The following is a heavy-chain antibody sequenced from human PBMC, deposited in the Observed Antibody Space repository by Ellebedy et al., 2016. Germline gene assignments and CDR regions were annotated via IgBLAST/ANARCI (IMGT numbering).Heavy chain of an antibody. V-gene: IGHV1-3*01. CDR2: INAGNGNT. Sequence: ASVKVSCXASGYTFTTYTIHWVRQAPGQRLEWMGWINAGNGNTKYSQKFQGRVTITRDTSASTAYMDLSSLRSEDTAVYYCASPGTGNYYFDYWGQGTLVTVSS. J-gene: IGHJ4*02. CDR3: ASPGTGNYYFDY. D-gene: IGHD1-1*01. CDR1: GYTFTTYT.